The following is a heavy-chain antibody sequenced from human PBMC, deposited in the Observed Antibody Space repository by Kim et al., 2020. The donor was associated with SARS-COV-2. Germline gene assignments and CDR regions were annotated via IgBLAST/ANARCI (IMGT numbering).Heavy chain of an antibody. CDR1: GFTFDDYA. CDR2: ISWNSGSI. V-gene: IGHV3-9*01. Sequence: GGSLRLSCAASGFTFDDYAMHWVRQAPGKGLEWVSGISWNSGSIGYADSVKGRFTISRDNAKNSLYLQMNNLRAEDTALYYCAKASPGLRFLEWLLPGPFDYWGQGTLVTVSS. CDR3: AKASPGLRFLEWLLPGPFDY. J-gene: IGHJ4*02. D-gene: IGHD3-3*01.